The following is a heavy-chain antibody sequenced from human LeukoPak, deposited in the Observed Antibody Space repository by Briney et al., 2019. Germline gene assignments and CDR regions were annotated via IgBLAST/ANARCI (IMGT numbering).Heavy chain of an antibody. CDR3: ARAASYYYGSGSYYKDYYYYYMDV. Sequence: SETLSLTCTVSGGSISSGSYHWSWIRQPAGKGLEWIGRIYTSGSTNYNPSLKSRVTISVDTSKNQFSLKLSSVTAADTAVYYCARAASYYYGSGSYYKDYYYYYMDVWGKGTTVTVSS. CDR1: GGSISSGSYH. V-gene: IGHV4-61*02. J-gene: IGHJ6*03. CDR2: IYTSGST. D-gene: IGHD3-10*01.